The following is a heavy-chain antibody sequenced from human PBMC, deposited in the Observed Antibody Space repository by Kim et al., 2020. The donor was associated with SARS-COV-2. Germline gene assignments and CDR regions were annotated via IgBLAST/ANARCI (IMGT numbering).Heavy chain of an antibody. CDR1: GDSLSSKW. V-gene: IGHV4-4*02. CDR2: FFLGGST. J-gene: IGHJ6*02. CDR3: AANIAVSFGMNV. Sequence: SETLSLTCGVSGDSLSSKWWSWVRQPPGKGLEWIGEFFLGGSTNYNPSLKSRVTISVDKSSNQFSLKLTSVSAADTAVYYCAANIAVSFGMNVWGHGTTVTVSS. D-gene: IGHD6-19*01.